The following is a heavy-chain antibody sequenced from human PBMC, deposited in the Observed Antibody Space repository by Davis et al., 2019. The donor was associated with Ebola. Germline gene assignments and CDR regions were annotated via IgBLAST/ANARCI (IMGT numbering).Heavy chain of an antibody. J-gene: IGHJ6*02. CDR2: ISYDGINK. V-gene: IGHV3-30*03. Sequence: PGGSLRLSCAASGFSFSEFAMHWFRQAPGKGLDWVAVISYDGINKYLADSVQGRFTISRDNSKRNLFLQMDSLRPEDTAVYYCARGAPPKLYYYGMDVWGQGTTVTVSS. CDR1: GFSFSEFA. CDR3: ARGAPPKLYYYGMDV.